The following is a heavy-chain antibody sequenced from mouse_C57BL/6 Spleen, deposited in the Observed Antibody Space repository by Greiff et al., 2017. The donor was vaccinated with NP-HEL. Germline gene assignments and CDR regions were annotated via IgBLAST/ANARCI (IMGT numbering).Heavy chain of an antibody. V-gene: IGHV1-75*01. CDR2: IFPGSGST. Sequence: QVQLQQSGPELVKPGASVKISCKASGYTFTDYYINWVKQRPGQGLEWIGWIFPGSGSTYYNEKFKGKATLTVDKSSSTAYMLLSSLTSEDSAVYFCARKEGFITTVVATDYAMDYWGQGTSVTVSS. D-gene: IGHD1-1*01. J-gene: IGHJ4*01. CDR3: ARKEGFITTVVATDYAMDY. CDR1: GYTFTDYY.